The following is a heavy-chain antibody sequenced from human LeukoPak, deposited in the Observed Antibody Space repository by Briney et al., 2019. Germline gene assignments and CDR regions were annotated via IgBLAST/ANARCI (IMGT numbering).Heavy chain of an antibody. CDR2: IRYDGSNK. Sequence: GGSLRLSCAASGFIFSSYGMHWVRQAPGKGLEWVAFIRYDGSNKYYADSVKGRFTISRDNSKNTLYLQMNSLRAEDTAVYYCANLDSSGYSVFDYWGQGTLVTVSS. V-gene: IGHV3-30*02. D-gene: IGHD3-22*01. CDR3: ANLDSSGYSVFDY. CDR1: GFIFSSYG. J-gene: IGHJ4*02.